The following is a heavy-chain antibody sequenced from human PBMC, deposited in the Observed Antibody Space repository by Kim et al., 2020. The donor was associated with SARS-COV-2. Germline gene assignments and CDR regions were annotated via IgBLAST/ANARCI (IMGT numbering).Heavy chain of an antibody. V-gene: IGHV1-69*13. J-gene: IGHJ5*02. CDR3: AKAVKVGYSYGFNWFDP. Sequence: SVKVSCKASGGTFSSYAISWVRQAPGQGLEWMGGIIPIFGTANYAQKFQGRVTITADESTSTAYMELSSLRSEDTAVYYCAKAVKVGYSYGFNWFDPWGQGTLVTVSS. CDR1: GGTFSSYA. D-gene: IGHD5-18*01. CDR2: IIPIFGTA.